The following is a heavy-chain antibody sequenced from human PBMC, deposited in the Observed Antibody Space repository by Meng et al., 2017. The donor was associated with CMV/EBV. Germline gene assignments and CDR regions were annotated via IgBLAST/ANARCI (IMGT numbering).Heavy chain of an antibody. CDR2: IRSKANSYAT. CDR3: TNLNYDT. CDR1: GFTFSGSA. V-gene: IGHV3-73*01. D-gene: IGHD3-9*01. Sequence: GESLKISCAASGFTFSGSAMHWVRQASGKGLEWVGRIRSKANSYATAYAASVKGRFTISRDDSKNTAYLQMNSLKTEDTAVHYCTNLNYDTWGQGTLVTVSS. J-gene: IGHJ4*02.